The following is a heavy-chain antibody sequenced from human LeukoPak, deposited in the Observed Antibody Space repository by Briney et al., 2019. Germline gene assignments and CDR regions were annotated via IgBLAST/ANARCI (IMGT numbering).Heavy chain of an antibody. V-gene: IGHV3-15*01. CDR2: IQSKTDSGTT. Sequence: EGSLRLSCAASGFTFSNAWMSWVRQAPGKGLEWVGRIQSKTDSGTTDYAAPVKGRFTISRDDSKNTLYLQMNSLKTDDTAVYYRTTELYCGGDCYPGAWGQGTLVTVSS. CDR1: GFTFSNAW. CDR3: TTELYCGGDCYPGA. D-gene: IGHD2-21*02. J-gene: IGHJ5*02.